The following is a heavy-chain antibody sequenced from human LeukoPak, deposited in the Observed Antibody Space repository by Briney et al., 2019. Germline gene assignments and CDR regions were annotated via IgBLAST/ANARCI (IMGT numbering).Heavy chain of an antibody. CDR1: GYTFIGYY. V-gene: IGHV1-2*02. CDR2: INPNSGGT. J-gene: IGHJ2*01. Sequence: ASVKVSCKASGYTFIGYYMHWVRQAPGQGLEWMGWINPNSGGTNYAQKFQGRVTMTRDTSISTAYMELSRLTSDDTAVYYCARDVTGDQSWFFDLWGRGTLVTVSS. D-gene: IGHD7-27*01. CDR3: ARDVTGDQSWFFDL.